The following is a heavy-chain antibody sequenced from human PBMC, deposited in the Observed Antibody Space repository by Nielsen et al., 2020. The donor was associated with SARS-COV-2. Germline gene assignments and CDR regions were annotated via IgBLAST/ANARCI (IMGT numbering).Heavy chain of an antibody. CDR2: INPSGGST. CDR1: GYTFTSYY. Sequence: ASVKVSCKASGYTFTSYYMHWVRQAPGQGLEWMGIINPSGGSTSYAQKFQGRVTMTRDTSMSTVYMELSSLRTEDTALFYCAKDIGKLFPVFGVVPTYYNYGMDVWGQGTTVTVSS. J-gene: IGHJ6*02. D-gene: IGHD3-3*01. V-gene: IGHV1-46*01. CDR3: AKDIGKLFPVFGVVPTYYNYGMDV.